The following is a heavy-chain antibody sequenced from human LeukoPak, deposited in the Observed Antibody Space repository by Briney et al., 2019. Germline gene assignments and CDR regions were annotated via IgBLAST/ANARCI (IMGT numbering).Heavy chain of an antibody. J-gene: IGHJ6*03. Sequence: SETLSLTCTVSGYSISSGYYWGWIRQPPGKGLEWIGSIYHSGSTDYNPSLKNRVTISVDTSKNQFSLKLSSVTAADTAVYYCARKGIAAAGTYYYYYMDVWGKGTTVTVSS. V-gene: IGHV4-38-2*02. CDR1: GYSISSGYY. CDR3: ARKGIAAAGTYYYYYMDV. CDR2: IYHSGST. D-gene: IGHD6-13*01.